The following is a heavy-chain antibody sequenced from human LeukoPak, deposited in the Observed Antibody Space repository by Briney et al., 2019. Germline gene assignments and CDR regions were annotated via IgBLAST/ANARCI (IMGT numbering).Heavy chain of an antibody. V-gene: IGHV1-8*01. CDR3: AVYYFGSGSYYNVVLDY. Sequence: ASVKVSCKASGYTFTSYDINWVRQATGQGLEWMGWMNPNSGNTGYAQKFQGRVTMTRNTSISTAYMELSSLTSEDTAVYYCAVYYFGSGSYYNVVLDYWGQGTLVTVSS. J-gene: IGHJ4*02. D-gene: IGHD3-10*01. CDR1: GYTFTSYD. CDR2: MNPNSGNT.